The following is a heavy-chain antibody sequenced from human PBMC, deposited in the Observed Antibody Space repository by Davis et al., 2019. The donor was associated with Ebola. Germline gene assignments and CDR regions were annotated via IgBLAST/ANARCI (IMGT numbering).Heavy chain of an antibody. CDR3: ARDQSVYFDY. CDR2: IYYSGST. J-gene: IGHJ4*02. V-gene: IGHV4-59*01. CDR1: GGSISSYY. Sequence: PSETLSLTCTVSGGSISSYYWSWIRQPPGKGLEWIGYIYYSGSTNYNPSLKSRVTMSVDTSKNQFSLKLSSVTAADTAVYYCARDQSVYFDYWGQGTLVTVSS.